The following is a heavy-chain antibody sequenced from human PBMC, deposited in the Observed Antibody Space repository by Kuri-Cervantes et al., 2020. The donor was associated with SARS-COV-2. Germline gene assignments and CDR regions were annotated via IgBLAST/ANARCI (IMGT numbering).Heavy chain of an antibody. V-gene: IGHV3-13*01. CDR3: ARDQRIAGIFGVVIVPDYYYGMDV. J-gene: IGHJ6*02. CDR1: GFTFSSYD. Sequence: GGSLRLSCAASGFTFSSYDMHWVRQATGKGLEWVSAIGTAGDTYYPGSVKGRFTISRENAKNSLYLQMNSLRAEDTAVYYCARDQRIAGIFGVVIVPDYYYGMDVWGQGTTVTVSS. D-gene: IGHD3-3*01. CDR2: IGTAGDT.